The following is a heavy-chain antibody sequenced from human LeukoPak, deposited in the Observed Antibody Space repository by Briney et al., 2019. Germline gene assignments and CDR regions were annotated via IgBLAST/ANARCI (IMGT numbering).Heavy chain of an antibody. J-gene: IGHJ4*02. D-gene: IGHD6-19*01. CDR1: GFTFSNYY. CDR2: INQGGSEK. CDR3: ARDKGYSSGWPFDY. V-gene: IGHV3-7*01. Sequence: PGGSLRLSCAASGFTFSNYYMSWVRQAPGKGLEWVANINQGGSEKYYVDSVKGRFTISRDNAKNSLYLQMNSLRAEDTAVYYCARDKGYSSGWPFDYWGQGTLVTVSS.